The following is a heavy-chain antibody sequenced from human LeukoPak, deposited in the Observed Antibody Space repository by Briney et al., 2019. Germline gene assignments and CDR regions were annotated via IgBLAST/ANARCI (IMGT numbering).Heavy chain of an antibody. Sequence: ASVKVSCKASGGTFSSYAISWVRQAPGQGLEWMGGIIPILGTANYAQKFQGRVTITTDESTSTAYMELSGLRSEDTAVYYCASAGDGYNFGFDYWGQGTLVTVSS. D-gene: IGHD5-24*01. CDR1: GGTFSSYA. CDR3: ASAGDGYNFGFDY. CDR2: IIPILGTA. V-gene: IGHV1-69*05. J-gene: IGHJ4*02.